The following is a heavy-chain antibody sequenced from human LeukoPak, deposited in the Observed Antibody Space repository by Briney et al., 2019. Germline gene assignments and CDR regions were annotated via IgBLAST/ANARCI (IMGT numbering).Heavy chain of an antibody. CDR3: ARQLWVPSCFDY. D-gene: IGHD5-18*01. J-gene: IGHJ4*02. V-gene: IGHV4-4*02. Sequence: SETLSLTCAVSGGSISSSNWWSWVRPPPGKGLEWIGEIYHSGSTNYNPSLKSRVTISVDKSKNQFSLKLSSVTAADTAVYYCARQLWVPSCFDYWGQGTLVTVSS. CDR2: IYHSGST. CDR1: GGSISSSNW.